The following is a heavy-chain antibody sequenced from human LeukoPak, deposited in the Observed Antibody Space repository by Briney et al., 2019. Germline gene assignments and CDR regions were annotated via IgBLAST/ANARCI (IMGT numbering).Heavy chain of an antibody. Sequence: ASVNVSCTAAGYTFTSYGIGWMRQAPGQGLEWMGWISAYNGNTNYAQKLQGRVTMTTDTSTSTAYMELRSLRSDNTAVYYCARARYCSSTSCHQYNWFDPWGQGTLVTVSS. CDR3: ARARYCSSTSCHQYNWFDP. CDR1: GYTFTSYG. CDR2: ISAYNGNT. J-gene: IGHJ5*02. D-gene: IGHD2-2*01. V-gene: IGHV1-18*04.